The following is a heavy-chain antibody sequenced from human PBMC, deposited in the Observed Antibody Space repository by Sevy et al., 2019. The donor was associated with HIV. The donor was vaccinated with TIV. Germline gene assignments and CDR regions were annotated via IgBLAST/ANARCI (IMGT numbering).Heavy chain of an antibody. CDR2: IYTSGST. CDR1: GGSISSYY. CDR3: ARTLMTTVTTLGGNWFDP. J-gene: IGHJ5*02. Sequence: SETLSLTCTVSGGSISSYYWSWIRQPAGKGLEWIGRIYTSGSTNYNPSLKSRVTMSVDTSKNQFSLKLSSVTAADMAVYYCARTLMTTVTTLGGNWFDPWGQGTLVTVSS. D-gene: IGHD4-4*01. V-gene: IGHV4-4*07.